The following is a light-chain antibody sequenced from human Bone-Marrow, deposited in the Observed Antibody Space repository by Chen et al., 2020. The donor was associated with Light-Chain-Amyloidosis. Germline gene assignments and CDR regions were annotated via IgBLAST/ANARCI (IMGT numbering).Light chain of an antibody. CDR1: SSSIGNRF. V-gene: IGLV1-51*01. Sequence: QPVLTQPPSVPAAPGQKVTISCHGSSSSIGNRFVSWYQHLPGTAPKLLIYDNNKPPSGIPDRFAGSKSGTSATLDITVLQTGDEADYYCGTWDNRLRVFGGGTKLTVL. J-gene: IGLJ3*02. CDR2: DNN. CDR3: GTWDNRLRV.